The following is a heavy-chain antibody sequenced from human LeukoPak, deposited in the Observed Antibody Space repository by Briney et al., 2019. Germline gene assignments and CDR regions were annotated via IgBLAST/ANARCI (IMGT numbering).Heavy chain of an antibody. D-gene: IGHD3-10*01. V-gene: IGHV1-2*04. J-gene: IGHJ5*02. CDR1: GYTYTGYY. CDR2: INPNSGGT. CDR3: ARDHMVRGVINYNWFDP. Sequence: ASVKVSCKASGYTYTGYYMHWVRQAPGQGLEWMGWINPNSGGTNYAQKFQGWVTMTRDTSISTAYMELSRLRSDDTAVYYCARDHMVRGVINYNWFDPWGQGTLVTVSS.